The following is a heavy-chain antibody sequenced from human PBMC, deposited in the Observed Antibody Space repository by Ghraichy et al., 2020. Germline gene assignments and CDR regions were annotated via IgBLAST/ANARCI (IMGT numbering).Heavy chain of an antibody. J-gene: IGHJ6*02. CDR1: RGSFRGYS. CDR3: ARATIRDGMDV. Sequence: ETLSLTFAVYRGSFRGYSWTWIRQPPGKGLEWIGEMNHSGSTNHHPSLKSRVTISVDTSKNRFSLKLRSVTAADTAVYYCARATIRDGMDVWGPGTTVTVSS. D-gene: IGHD5-12*01. CDR2: MNHSGST. V-gene: IGHV4-34*01.